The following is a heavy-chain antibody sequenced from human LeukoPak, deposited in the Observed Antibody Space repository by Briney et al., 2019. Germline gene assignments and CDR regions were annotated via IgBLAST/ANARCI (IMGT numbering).Heavy chain of an antibody. CDR3: ARDGYCSDTSCFNWFDP. Sequence: PGGSLRLSCAASGFTFSDYYMSWIRQAPGKGLEWVSYITSSGSTIYYADSVKGRFTISRDNARNSLYLQMNSLRAEDTAVYYCARDGYCSDTSCFNWFDPWGQGTLVTVSS. D-gene: IGHD2-2*03. V-gene: IGHV3-11*04. CDR2: ITSSGSTI. CDR1: GFTFSDYY. J-gene: IGHJ5*02.